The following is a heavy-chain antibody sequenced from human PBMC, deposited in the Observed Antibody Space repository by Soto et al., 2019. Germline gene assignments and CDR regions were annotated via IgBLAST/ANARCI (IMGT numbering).Heavy chain of an antibody. Sequence: QVQLVQSGAEVKKPGASVKVSCKASGYTFTSYGISLVRQAPGQGLEWMGWISAYNGNTNYAQKLQGRVTMTTDTSTRTAYMELRSLRSDDTAVYYCARANYYGSGSYVYYYGMDVWGQGTTVTVSS. CDR2: ISAYNGNT. D-gene: IGHD3-10*01. V-gene: IGHV1-18*01. CDR1: GYTFTSYG. CDR3: ARANYYGSGSYVYYYGMDV. J-gene: IGHJ6*02.